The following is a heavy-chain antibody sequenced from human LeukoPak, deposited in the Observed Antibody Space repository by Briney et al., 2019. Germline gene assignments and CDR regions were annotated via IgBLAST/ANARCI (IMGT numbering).Heavy chain of an antibody. Sequence: PGGSLRLSCAASGFTFSDYYMSWIRQAPGKGLEGVSYISSSGSTIYYADSVKGRFTISRDNAKNSLYLQMNSLRAEDTAVYYCARDLSPYYYDSSGYLDYWGQGTLVTVSS. CDR1: GFTFSDYY. CDR3: ARDLSPYYYDSSGYLDY. D-gene: IGHD3-22*01. V-gene: IGHV3-11*01. CDR2: ISSSGSTI. J-gene: IGHJ4*02.